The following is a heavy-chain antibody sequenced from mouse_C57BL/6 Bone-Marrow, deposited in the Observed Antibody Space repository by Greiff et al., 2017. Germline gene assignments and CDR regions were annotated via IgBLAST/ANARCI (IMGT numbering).Heavy chain of an antibody. CDR1: GYTFTSYG. V-gene: IGHV1-81*01. D-gene: IGHD2-1*01. J-gene: IGHJ3*01. CDR3: ARSRRYGNYPSWFAY. CDR2: IYPRSGNT. Sequence: QVHVKQSGAELARPGASVKLSCKASGYTFTSYGISWVKQRTGQGLEWIGEIYPRSGNTYYNEKFKGKATLTADKSSSTAYMELRSLTSEDSAVYFCARSRRYGNYPSWFAYWGQGTLVTVSA.